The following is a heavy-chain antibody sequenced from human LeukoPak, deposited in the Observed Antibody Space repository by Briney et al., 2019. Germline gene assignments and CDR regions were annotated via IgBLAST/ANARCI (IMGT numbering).Heavy chain of an antibody. J-gene: IGHJ4*02. CDR3: ARDGDIVVVPTALDY. V-gene: IGHV3-48*03. D-gene: IGHD2-2*01. CDR1: GFAFSSYE. Sequence: PGGSLRLSCAASGFAFSSYEMNWVRQAPGKGLEWVSYISSSGSTIYYADSVRGRFTIPRDNAKNSLYLQMNSLRAEDTAVYYCARDGDIVVVPTALDYWGRGALVAVSS. CDR2: ISSSGSTI.